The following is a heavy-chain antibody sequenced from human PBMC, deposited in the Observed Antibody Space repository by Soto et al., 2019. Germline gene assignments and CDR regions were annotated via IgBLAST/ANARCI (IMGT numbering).Heavy chain of an antibody. CDR1: GYAFTGYY. CDR2: INPNSGDT. D-gene: IGHD5-18*01. J-gene: IGHJ4*02. V-gene: IGHV1-2*02. CDR3: ATRYSYVHF. Sequence: ASVKVSCKCSGYAFTGYYSHWVRQAPGQGLEWMGWINPNSGDTNYAQKFQGRVTMTRDTSFSTAYMELSSLRSDDTAVYYCATRYSYVHFWGQGTLVTVSS.